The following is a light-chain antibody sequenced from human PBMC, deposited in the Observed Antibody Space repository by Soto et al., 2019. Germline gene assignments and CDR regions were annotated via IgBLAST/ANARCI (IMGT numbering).Light chain of an antibody. J-gene: IGKJ2*01. CDR1: QSVDSNY. CDR2: GAS. Sequence: PGERATLSCRASQSVDSNYLAWYHQRPGQAPRLLIHGASSRATGIPDRFSGSGSGTDFTLTISRLEPEDFAVYYCQHYGFVWYTFGQGTNLEIK. CDR3: QHYGFVWYT. V-gene: IGKV3-20*01.